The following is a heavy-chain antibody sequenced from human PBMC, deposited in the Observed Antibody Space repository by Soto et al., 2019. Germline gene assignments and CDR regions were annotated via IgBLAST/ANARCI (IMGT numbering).Heavy chain of an antibody. Sequence: SETLSLTCTVSGGSLSSYYWSWIRQPPGKGLEWIGYIYYSGSTKYNPSLKSRVTLSVDTSKNQFSLKLNSVTAADTAVYYCARAPYYNFWSGYYDNWFDPWGQGTLVTVSS. V-gene: IGHV4-59*01. J-gene: IGHJ5*02. D-gene: IGHD3-3*01. CDR1: GGSLSSYY. CDR3: ARAPYYNFWSGYYDNWFDP. CDR2: IYYSGST.